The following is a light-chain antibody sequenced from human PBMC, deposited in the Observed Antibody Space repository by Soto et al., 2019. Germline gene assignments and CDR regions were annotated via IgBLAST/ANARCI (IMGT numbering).Light chain of an antibody. Sequence: DIQMTQSPSSLSASVGDRATITCRASQGISGNLAWYQQKPGQVPRLLIYAASTLPSGVPARFSGSGSGTEFTLTISSLQPEDFAIYYCQKYNSAPLTFGGGTKVEIK. CDR2: AAS. V-gene: IGKV1-27*01. J-gene: IGKJ4*01. CDR3: QKYNSAPLT. CDR1: QGISGN.